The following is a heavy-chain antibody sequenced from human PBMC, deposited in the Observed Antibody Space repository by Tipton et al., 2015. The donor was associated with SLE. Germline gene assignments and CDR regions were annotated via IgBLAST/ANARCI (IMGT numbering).Heavy chain of an antibody. CDR3: ARGGASVLIRNCYFDY. CDR1: GGSISSYY. D-gene: IGHD2-8*01. Sequence: TLSLTCTVAGGSISSYYWTWIRQPPGKGLEWIGYIYYGGSTNYNPSLKSQVTMSVDTSKNQFFLNLHSVTAADTAVYYCARGGASVLIRNCYFDYWGQGSLVTVSS. V-gene: IGHV4-59*12. J-gene: IGHJ4*01. CDR2: IYYGGST.